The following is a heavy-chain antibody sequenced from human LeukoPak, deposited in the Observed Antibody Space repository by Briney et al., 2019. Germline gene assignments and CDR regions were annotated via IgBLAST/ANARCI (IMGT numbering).Heavy chain of an antibody. D-gene: IGHD6-19*01. CDR2: VYYSGST. Sequence: PSETLSLTCTVSGGSISSSSYYWGWIRQPPGKGLKWIGSVYYSGSTYYNPSLKSRVTISVDTSKNQFSLKLSSVTAADTAVYYYAREGYSSGWIIDYWGQGTLVTVSS. CDR1: GGSISSSSYY. J-gene: IGHJ4*02. V-gene: IGHV4-39*07. CDR3: AREGYSSGWIIDY.